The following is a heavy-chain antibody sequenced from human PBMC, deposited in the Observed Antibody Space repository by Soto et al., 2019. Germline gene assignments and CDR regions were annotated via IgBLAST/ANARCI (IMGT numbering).Heavy chain of an antibody. CDR1: GYTFTNYW. V-gene: IGHV5-51*01. J-gene: IGHJ6*02. Sequence: PGESLKISCKGSGYTFTNYWIGWVRQMPGKGLEWMGIIYPGDSDTKYNPSFQGQVTISADKSITTTYLQWSSLKASDTAIYYCAASIFYYGMDVWGQGTAVTVSS. CDR3: AASIFYYGMDV. CDR2: IYPGDSDT.